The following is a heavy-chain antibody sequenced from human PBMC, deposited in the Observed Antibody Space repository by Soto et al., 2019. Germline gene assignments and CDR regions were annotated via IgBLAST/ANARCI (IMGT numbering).Heavy chain of an antibody. Sequence: PGGSLRLSCAASGFTFDTYWMNWVRQAPGKGPEWVADIKHDGSVQYYVDSVKGRLTISRDNAKKQLYLQMNGLRAEDTALYYCARAPYSNAWYRFDLWGQGTLVTVSS. V-gene: IGHV3-7*03. J-gene: IGHJ4*02. CDR2: IKHDGSVQ. D-gene: IGHD4-4*01. CDR3: ARAPYSNAWYRFDL. CDR1: GFTFDTYW.